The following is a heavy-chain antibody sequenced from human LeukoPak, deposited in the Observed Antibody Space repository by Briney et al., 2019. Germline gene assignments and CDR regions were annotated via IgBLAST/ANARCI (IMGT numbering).Heavy chain of an antibody. V-gene: IGHV3-23*01. CDR2: ISGSGGST. Sequence: GGSLRLSCAASGFTFSSYAMSWVRQAPGKGLEWVSAISGSGGSTYYADSVKGRFTISRDNAKNSLFLQMNSLRAEDTAVYYCASKRNDAFDIWGQGTMVTVSP. CDR3: ASKRNDAFDI. J-gene: IGHJ3*02. CDR1: GFTFSSYA. D-gene: IGHD5-24*01.